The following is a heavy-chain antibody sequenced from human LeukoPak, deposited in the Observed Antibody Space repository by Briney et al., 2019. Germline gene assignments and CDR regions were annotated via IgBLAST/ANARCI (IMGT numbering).Heavy chain of an antibody. Sequence: SETLSLTCTVSGGSISSYYWSWIRQPPGKGLEWIGYIYYSGSTSYNPSLKSRVTISVDTSKNQFSLKLSSVTAADTAVYYCARGGGGAVAGRRSYYYYGMDVWGKGTTVTVSS. CDR3: ARGGGGAVAGRRSYYYYGMDV. V-gene: IGHV4-59*01. CDR1: GGSISSYY. J-gene: IGHJ6*04. D-gene: IGHD6-19*01. CDR2: IYYSGST.